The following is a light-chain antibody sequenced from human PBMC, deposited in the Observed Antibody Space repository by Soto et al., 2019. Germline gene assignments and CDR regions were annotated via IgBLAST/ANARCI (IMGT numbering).Light chain of an antibody. CDR3: QQYDNHLLT. V-gene: IGKV1-33*01. J-gene: IGKJ4*01. CDR2: DAS. Sequence: DIQMTQSPSSLSASVGDRVTITCQASQDISNYLNWYQQKPGKAPMLLIYDASNIETGVASRFSGSGSGTDFTFTITNMLLEDIATYYSQQYDNHLLTFGGGTKVEIK. CDR1: QDISNY.